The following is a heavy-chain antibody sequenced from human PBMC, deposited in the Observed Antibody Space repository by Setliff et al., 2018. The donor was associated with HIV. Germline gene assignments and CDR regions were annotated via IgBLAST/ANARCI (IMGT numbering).Heavy chain of an antibody. CDR3: ARVFRDIVVVPAATAPSYYFDC. V-gene: IGHV1-69*05. CDR1: GVTFRRFA. J-gene: IGHJ4*02. Sequence: SVKVSCKASGVTFRRFAVSWVRQAPGQGLEWMGGIIPMFGTTNYAQKFQGRVTITTDTSTSTAYMELRSLRSDDTAVYYCARVFRDIVVVPAATAPSYYFDCWGQGTQVTVSS. CDR2: IIPMFGTT. D-gene: IGHD2-2*01.